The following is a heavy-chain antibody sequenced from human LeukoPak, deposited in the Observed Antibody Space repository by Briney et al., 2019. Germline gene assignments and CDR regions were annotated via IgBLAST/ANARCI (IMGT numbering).Heavy chain of an antibody. J-gene: IGHJ4*02. Sequence: ASVKVSCKASGYTFTSYYMHWVRQAPGQGLEWMGIINPSGGSTSYAQKFQGRVTMTRDTSTSTVYMELSSLRSKDTAVYYCARIARFGVPDYWGQGTLVTVSS. CDR1: GYTFTSYY. CDR2: INPSGGST. V-gene: IGHV1-46*01. CDR3: ARIARFGVPDY. D-gene: IGHD2-2*01.